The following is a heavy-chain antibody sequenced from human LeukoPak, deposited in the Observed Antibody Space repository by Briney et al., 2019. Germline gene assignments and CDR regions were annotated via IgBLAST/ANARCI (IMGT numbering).Heavy chain of an antibody. V-gene: IGHV3-21*01. J-gene: IGHJ4*02. CDR2: ISSSSYI. D-gene: IGHD2-21*02. CDR1: GFTFSTYT. Sequence: GGSLRLSCAASGFTFSTYTMNWVRQAPWKGLEWVSSISSSSYIYYADSVKGRFTISRDNARNSLYLQMNSLRAEDTALYYCARGGGDVPIDYWGQGTLVTVSS. CDR3: ARGGGDVPIDY.